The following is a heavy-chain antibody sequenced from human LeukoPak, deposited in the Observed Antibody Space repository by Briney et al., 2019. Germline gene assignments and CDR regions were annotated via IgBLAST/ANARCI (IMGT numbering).Heavy chain of an antibody. D-gene: IGHD6-13*01. CDR3: ARGYGTSWFYS. CDR2: ISDSSSVI. Sequence: GGSLRLSCAASGFTFSIYSMTWVRQTPGKGLEWVSYISDSSSVIYYAGSVGGRFTISRDNAKNSLYLQMNSLRADDTAVYYCARGYGTSWFYSWGQGTLVTVSS. CDR1: GFTFSIYS. J-gene: IGHJ5*01. V-gene: IGHV3-48*04.